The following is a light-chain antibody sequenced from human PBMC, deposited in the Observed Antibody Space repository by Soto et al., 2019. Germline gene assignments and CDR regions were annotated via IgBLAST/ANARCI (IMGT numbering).Light chain of an antibody. J-gene: IGKJ2*01. Sequence: EIVLTQSPGTLSLSPGDRATLSCRASQSVSSNYLAWYQQKPGQAPRLLIYGASSRATGVPDRFTGSGSGTDFTLTISRLEPEDFVMYYCQFFGSSRYTFGQGTKLEIK. V-gene: IGKV3-20*01. CDR3: QFFGSSRYT. CDR2: GAS. CDR1: QSVSSNY.